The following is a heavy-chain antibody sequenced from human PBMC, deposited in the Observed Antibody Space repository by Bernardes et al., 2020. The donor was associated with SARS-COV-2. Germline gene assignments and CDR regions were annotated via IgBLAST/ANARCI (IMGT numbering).Heavy chain of an antibody. CDR1: GGSIGSYY. Sequence: LSLTCTVPGGSIGSYYWAWIRQPPGKGLEWIGYVYYSGSTNYNPSLKSRVGISVDKSQNQFSLNLSSVTPADTAVYYCARDLSHLLRRGFDLWGRGTLVTVSS. D-gene: IGHD2-15*01. CDR2: VYYSGST. V-gene: IGHV4-59*01. J-gene: IGHJ2*01. CDR3: ARDLSHLLRRGFDL.